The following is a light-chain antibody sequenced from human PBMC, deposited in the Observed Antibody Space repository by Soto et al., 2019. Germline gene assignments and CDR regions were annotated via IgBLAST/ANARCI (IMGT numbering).Light chain of an antibody. Sequence: EIVLTQSPATLSSSPGERATLSCRASQSVGNYLAWCQQKPGQAPRLLIYDASNRATGIPARFSGSGSGTDFTLTISSLEPEDFAVYYCQHRSNWPITFGQGTRLEIK. CDR3: QHRSNWPIT. V-gene: IGKV3-11*01. J-gene: IGKJ5*01. CDR2: DAS. CDR1: QSVGNY.